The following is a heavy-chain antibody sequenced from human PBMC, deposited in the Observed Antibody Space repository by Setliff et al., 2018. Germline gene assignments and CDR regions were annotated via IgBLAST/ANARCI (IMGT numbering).Heavy chain of an antibody. J-gene: IGHJ4*02. Sequence: PSETLSLTCTVSGGSFTPYYWSWIRQPPGKGLEWIGYVYYSGTAYYNHSLKSRVTVIVDTSKNQFSLRLSSVNAADTDVYYCARGGTVRYFDYWGQGTPVTVSS. CDR3: ARGGTVRYFDY. V-gene: IGHV4-59*01. D-gene: IGHD5-12*01. CDR1: GGSFTPYY. CDR2: VYYSGTA.